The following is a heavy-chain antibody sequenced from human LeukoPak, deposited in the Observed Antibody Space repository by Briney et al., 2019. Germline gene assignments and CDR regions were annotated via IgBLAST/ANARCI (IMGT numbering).Heavy chain of an antibody. D-gene: IGHD3-22*01. CDR2: IYPGDSDI. CDR1: GYSFTSYW. V-gene: IGHV5-51*01. Sequence: GESLKISCKASGYSFTSYWIGWVRQMPGNGLEWMGIIYPGDSDIRYSPSFQGQVTISADKSISTAYLQWSSLKASDTAMYYCARRDYYDSSGYYYAKKREAFDIWGQGTMVTVSS. CDR3: ARRDYYDSSGYYYAKKREAFDI. J-gene: IGHJ3*02.